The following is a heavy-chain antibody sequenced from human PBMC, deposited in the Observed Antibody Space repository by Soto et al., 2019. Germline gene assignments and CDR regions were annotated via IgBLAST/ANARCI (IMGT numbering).Heavy chain of an antibody. V-gene: IGHV3-21*01. J-gene: IGHJ4*02. Sequence: GGSLRLSCAASGFTFTRYSMNWVRQAPGKGLEWVSSISSTTNYIYYADSMKGRFTVSRDNAKNSVYLEMNSLSAEDTAVYYCARESEDLTPNFDYWGQGTLVTVSS. CDR2: ISSTTNYI. CDR1: GFTFTRYS. CDR3: ARESEDLTPNFDY.